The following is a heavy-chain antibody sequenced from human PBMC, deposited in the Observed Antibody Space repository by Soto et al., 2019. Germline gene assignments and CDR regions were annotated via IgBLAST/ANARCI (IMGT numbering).Heavy chain of an antibody. V-gene: IGHV3-21*01. J-gene: IGHJ6*02. Sequence: RLSSAASGFTFSSYSMNWVRQAPGTGLEWVSSISSSYSDIYYAHSVKGRFTITRDNAKNSLFLQMNSLRADDTAVYYCARDSVRDYLYYYYGMDVWGQGTTVTVSS. D-gene: IGHD4-17*01. CDR1: GFTFSSYS. CDR3: ARDSVRDYLYYYYGMDV. CDR2: ISSSYSDI.